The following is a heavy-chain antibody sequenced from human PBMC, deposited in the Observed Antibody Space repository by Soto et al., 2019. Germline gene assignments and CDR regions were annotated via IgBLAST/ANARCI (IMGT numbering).Heavy chain of an antibody. Sequence: QVQLVESGGGVVQPGRSLRLSCAASGFTFSSYGMHWVRQAPGKGLEWVAVISYDGSNKYYADSVKGRFTISRDNSKNTLYLQMNSLRAEDTAVCYCAKDRGDAFDIWGQGTMVTVSS. D-gene: IGHD3-16*01. CDR1: GFTFSSYG. CDR2: ISYDGSNK. J-gene: IGHJ3*02. CDR3: AKDRGDAFDI. V-gene: IGHV3-30*18.